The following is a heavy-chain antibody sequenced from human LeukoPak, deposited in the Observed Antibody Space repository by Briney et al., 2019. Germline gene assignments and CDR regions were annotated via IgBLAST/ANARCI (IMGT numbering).Heavy chain of an antibody. J-gene: IGHJ5*02. CDR3: ARAQGLSYDFWSGYSTNWFDP. D-gene: IGHD3-3*01. V-gene: IGHV1-2*02. Sequence: ASVKVSCKASGYTFTGYYMHWVRQAPGQGLEWMGWINPNSGGTNYAQKFQGRVTMTRDTSISTAYMELSRLRSDDTAVYYCARAQGLSYDFWSGYSTNWFDPWGQGTLVTVSS. CDR2: INPNSGGT. CDR1: GYTFTGYY.